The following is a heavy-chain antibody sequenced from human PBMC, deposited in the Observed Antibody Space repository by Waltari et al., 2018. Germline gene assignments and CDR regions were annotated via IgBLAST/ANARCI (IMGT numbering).Heavy chain of an antibody. CDR3: AKGQYFDWRMDV. CDR1: GFSFSSHG. V-gene: IGHV3-30*18. Sequence: QVKLVESGGGVVQPGRSLRLSCAASGFSFSSHGMHWVRQAPGKGLEWVAVISFHGGNIYYADSVKGRFTISRDNSKNTLYLQMNSLRAEDTAVYYCAKGQYFDWRMDVWGQGTTVTVSS. D-gene: IGHD3-9*01. CDR2: ISFHGGNI. J-gene: IGHJ6*02.